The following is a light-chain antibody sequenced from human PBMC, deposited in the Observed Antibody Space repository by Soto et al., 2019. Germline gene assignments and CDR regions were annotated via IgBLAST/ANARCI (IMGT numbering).Light chain of an antibody. CDR2: DVN. CDR1: NSDIGSFTF. CDR3: SSYTSSSTHV. Sequence: QYALTQPASVSGSPGQSITISCTGTNSDIGSFTFVSWYQQHPGKVPKLMIFDVNRRPSGVSDRFSGSKSGNTASLTISGLQAEDEGDYYCSSYTSSSTHVFGSGTKLTVL. V-gene: IGLV2-14*03. J-gene: IGLJ1*01.